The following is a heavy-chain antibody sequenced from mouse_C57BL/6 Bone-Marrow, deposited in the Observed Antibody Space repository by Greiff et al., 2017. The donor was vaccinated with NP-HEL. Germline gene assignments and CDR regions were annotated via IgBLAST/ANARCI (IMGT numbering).Heavy chain of an antibody. CDR1: GYTFTSYG. D-gene: IGHD2-5*01. Sequence: QVQLQQSGAELARPGASVKLSCKASGYTFTSYGISWVKQSTGQGLELIVEISPRSGNTYYNEKFKGKATLTADKSSSTAYMELRSLTSEDSAVYFCARDAYYSNYVFAYWGQGTLVTVSA. CDR3: ARDAYYSNYVFAY. CDR2: ISPRSGNT. J-gene: IGHJ3*01. V-gene: IGHV1-81*01.